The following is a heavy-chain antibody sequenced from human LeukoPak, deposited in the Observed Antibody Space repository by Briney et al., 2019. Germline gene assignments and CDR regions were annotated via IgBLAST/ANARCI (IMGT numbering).Heavy chain of an antibody. Sequence: GGSLRLSCAASGFTFSSYGMSWVRQSPGKGLEWVSVIYSGGSTYYADSVKGRFTISRDNSKNTLYLQMNSLRAEDTAVYYCARDQVGFDYFDYWGQGTLVTVSS. J-gene: IGHJ4*02. CDR3: ARDQVGFDYFDY. CDR2: IYSGGST. CDR1: GFTFSSYG. D-gene: IGHD1-26*01. V-gene: IGHV3-53*01.